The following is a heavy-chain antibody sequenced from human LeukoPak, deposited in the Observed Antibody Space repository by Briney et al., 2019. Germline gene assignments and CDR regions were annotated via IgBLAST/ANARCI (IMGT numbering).Heavy chain of an antibody. D-gene: IGHD3-22*01. CDR2: ISGSGANT. CDR3: ARGRSGYGPFDAFDI. J-gene: IGHJ3*02. Sequence: QPGGSLRLSCTPSGYTFSSYAMTWVRQAPGEGLEWVSAISGSGANTYYADSVKGRFAASRDNSKDTLYLQMRSLRAEDTAVYYCARGRSGYGPFDAFDIWGHGTWVTVSS. V-gene: IGHV3-23*01. CDR1: GYTFSSYA.